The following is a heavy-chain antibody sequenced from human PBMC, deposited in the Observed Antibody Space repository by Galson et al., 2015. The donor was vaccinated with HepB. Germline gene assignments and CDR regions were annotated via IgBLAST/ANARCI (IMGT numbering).Heavy chain of an antibody. D-gene: IGHD2-2*02. CDR2: MWYDGSKE. Sequence: SLRLSCAASGFIFSSYGMHWVRQTPVKGLEWISVMWYDGSKEYYADSMKGRFTISRDNSRNTVYLQMNSLRAEDTAVYYCARQLMAILPRPGRLDVFDIWGQGTMVTVSA. CDR3: ARQLMAILPRPGRLDVFDI. J-gene: IGHJ3*02. CDR1: GFIFSSYG. V-gene: IGHV3-33*01.